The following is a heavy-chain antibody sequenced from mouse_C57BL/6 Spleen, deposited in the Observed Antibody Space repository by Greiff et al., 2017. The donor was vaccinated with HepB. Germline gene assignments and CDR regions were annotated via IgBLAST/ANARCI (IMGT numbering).Heavy chain of an antibody. Sequence: EVQLVESGGGLVKPGGSLKLSCAASGFTFSDYGMHWVRQAPEKGLEWVAYISSGSSTNYYADTVKGRFTISRDNAKNNLFLQMTSLRSEDTALFYCARASPVVAPFAYCGQGTTLTVSS. D-gene: IGHD1-1*01. V-gene: IGHV5-17*01. J-gene: IGHJ2*01. CDR3: ARASPVVAPFAY. CDR1: GFTFSDYG. CDR2: ISSGSSTN.